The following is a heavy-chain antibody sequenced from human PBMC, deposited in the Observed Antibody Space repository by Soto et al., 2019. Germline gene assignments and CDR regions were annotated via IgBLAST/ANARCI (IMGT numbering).Heavy chain of an antibody. Sequence: PGESLKISCKGSGFTFTAYWIGWVRQMPGKGLEWMGIMFPGDSTTRYSPSFQGQATMSADKSISAAYLQWNSLKASDTAMYYCARVIIGYCSSTSCPADYWGQGALVTVSS. J-gene: IGHJ4*02. CDR2: MFPGDSTT. D-gene: IGHD2-2*01. V-gene: IGHV5-51*01. CDR1: GFTFTAYW. CDR3: ARVIIGYCSSTSCPADY.